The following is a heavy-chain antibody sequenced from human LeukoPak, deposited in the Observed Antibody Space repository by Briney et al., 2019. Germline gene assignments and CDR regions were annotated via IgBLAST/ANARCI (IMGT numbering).Heavy chain of an antibody. Sequence: SETLSLTCTVSGGSISSSSYCWGWIRQPPGKGPEWIGSIYYSGSTYYNPSLKSRVTISVDTSKNQFSLKLSSVTAADTAVYYCASLYYYDSSGYFTNVFDYWGQGTLVTVSS. D-gene: IGHD3-22*01. V-gene: IGHV4-39*01. CDR3: ASLYYYDSSGYFTNVFDY. J-gene: IGHJ4*02. CDR1: GGSISSSSYC. CDR2: IYYSGST.